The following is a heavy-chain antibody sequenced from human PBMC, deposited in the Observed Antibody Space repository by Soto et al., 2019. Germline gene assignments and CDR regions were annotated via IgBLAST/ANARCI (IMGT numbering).Heavy chain of an antibody. CDR2: IYYSGST. J-gene: IGHJ6*03. CDR1: GGSISSYY. D-gene: IGHD2-2*01. CDR3: ARPHKYCSSTSCYFRRGPFFSYYMDV. Sequence: SETLSLTCTVSGGSISSYYWSWIRQPPGKGLEWIGYIYYSGSTNYNPSLKSRVTISVDTSKNQFSLKLSSVTAADTAVYYCARPHKYCSSTSCYFRRGPFFSYYMDVWGKGTTVTVSS. V-gene: IGHV4-59*08.